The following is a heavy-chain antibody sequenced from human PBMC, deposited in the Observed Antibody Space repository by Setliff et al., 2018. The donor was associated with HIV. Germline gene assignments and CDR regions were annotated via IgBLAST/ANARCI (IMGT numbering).Heavy chain of an antibody. J-gene: IGHJ6*03. CDR2: ISSTSSYI. V-gene: IGHV3-21*01. D-gene: IGHD2-15*01. Sequence: PGGSLRLSCAASGFTFSSYTMNWVCQAPGKGLEWVSSISSTSSYIYYGDSVKGRFTISRDNAKNSLYLQMNSLRAEDTAVYYCTREFATFYYNSYYMDVWGKGTTVTVSS. CDR1: GFTFSSYT. CDR3: TREFATFYYNSYYMDV.